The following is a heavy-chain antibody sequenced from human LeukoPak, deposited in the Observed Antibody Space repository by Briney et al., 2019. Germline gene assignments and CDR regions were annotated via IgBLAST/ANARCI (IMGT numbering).Heavy chain of an antibody. V-gene: IGHV1-18*01. CDR1: GYTFTSYG. J-gene: IGHJ6*02. CDR2: ISAYNGNT. CDR3: ARDSLALLWFGEPHNDYYYYGMDV. D-gene: IGHD3-10*01. Sequence: ASVKVSCKASGYTFTSYGISWVRQAPGQGLEWMGWISAYNGNTNYAQKLQGRGTMTTDTSTSTAYMELRSLRSDDTAVYYCARDSLALLWFGEPHNDYYYYGMDVWGQGTTVTVSS.